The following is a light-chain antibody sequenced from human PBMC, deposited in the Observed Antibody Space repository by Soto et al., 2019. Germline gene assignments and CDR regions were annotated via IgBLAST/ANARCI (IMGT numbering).Light chain of an antibody. CDR1: QSVSSI. J-gene: IGKJ4*01. V-gene: IGKV3-15*01. Sequence: IVLTQSPATLSLSPGERATLSCRASQSVSSILAWYQQKPGQAPMLLVYGASTRATGIPARFSGSGSGTELTITISSLQSEDFAVYYCQQYKYWPLTFGGGTKVDIK. CDR2: GAS. CDR3: QQYKYWPLT.